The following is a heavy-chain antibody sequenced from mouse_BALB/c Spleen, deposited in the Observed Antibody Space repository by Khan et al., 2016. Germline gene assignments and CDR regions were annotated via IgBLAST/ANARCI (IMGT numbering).Heavy chain of an antibody. CDR3: TRSGLYDYDDAVDY. D-gene: IGHD2-4*01. J-gene: IGHJ4*01. Sequence: QVQLKESGAELVRPGASVTLSCKASSYTFTDYEIYWVKQTPVHGLEWIGGIDPQTGGTAYNQKFKGKATLTADKSSSAAYMEPRSLTSEDSAIYYCTRSGLYDYDDAVDYWGQGTSVTVSS. CDR1: SYTFTDYE. CDR2: IDPQTGGT. V-gene: IGHV1-15*01.